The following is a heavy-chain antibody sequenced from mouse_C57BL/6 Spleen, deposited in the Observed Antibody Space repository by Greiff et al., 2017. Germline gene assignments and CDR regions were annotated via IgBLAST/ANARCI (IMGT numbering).Heavy chain of an antibody. D-gene: IGHD1-1*01. CDR2: INPNNGGT. Sequence: EVKLMESGPELVKPGASVKIPCKASGYTFTDYNMDWVKQSHGKSLEWIGDINPNNGGTIYNQKFKGKATLTVDKSYGTAKMERRSLTSEDTEVYYSARSRDYGSSYYFDYWGQGTTLTVSS. J-gene: IGHJ2*01. CDR1: GYTFTDYN. CDR3: ARSRDYGSSYYFDY. V-gene: IGHV1-18*01.